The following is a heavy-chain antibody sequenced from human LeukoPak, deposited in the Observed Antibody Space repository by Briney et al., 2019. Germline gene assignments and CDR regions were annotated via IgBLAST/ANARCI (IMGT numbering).Heavy chain of an antibody. CDR3: ARDHGRTAIEVRFDP. V-gene: IGHV1-2*02. Sequence: ASVKVSCKVSGYTLTELSMHWVRQAPGQGLEWMGWINPNSGGTNYAQKFQGRVTMTRDTSISTAYMELSRLRSDDTAVYYCARDHGRTAIEVRFDPWGQGTLVTVSS. J-gene: IGHJ5*02. CDR2: INPNSGGT. CDR1: GYTLTELS. D-gene: IGHD3-10*01.